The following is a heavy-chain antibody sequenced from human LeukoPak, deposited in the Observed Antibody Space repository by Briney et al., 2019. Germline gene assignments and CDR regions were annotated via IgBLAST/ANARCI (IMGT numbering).Heavy chain of an antibody. V-gene: IGHV3-9*01. CDR1: GFTFDDYA. Sequence: GGSLRLACAPSGFTFDDYAMHWVRQAPGDGLEWVSGIRWNIGSIGYADSVKGRFTISRDNAKNALYLQMNSLRAEDTALYYCAKDSSSGWYKDWGQGTLVTVSS. CDR3: AKDSSSGWYKD. CDR2: IRWNIGSI. D-gene: IGHD6-19*01. J-gene: IGHJ4*02.